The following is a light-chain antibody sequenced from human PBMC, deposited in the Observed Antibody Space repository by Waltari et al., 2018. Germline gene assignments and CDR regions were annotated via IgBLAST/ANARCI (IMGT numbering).Light chain of an antibody. CDR3: QSYDSDEGVV. V-gene: IGLV6-57*03. CDR2: EDN. Sequence: NSLLTQPHSVSESPGKTVTISCTRTSDSIASNYVQWYQQRPGSAPTTVIFEDNQRPSGVPDRFSASIPTPATSASITISGRKTEDEALYYCQSYDSDEGVVFGGGTKLTVL. CDR1: SDSIASNY. J-gene: IGLJ2*01.